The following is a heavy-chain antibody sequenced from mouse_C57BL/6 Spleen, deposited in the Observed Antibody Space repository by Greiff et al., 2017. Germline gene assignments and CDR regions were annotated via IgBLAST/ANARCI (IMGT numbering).Heavy chain of an antibody. Sequence: EVKLMESGGDLVKPGGSLKLSCAASGFTFSSYGMSWVRQTPDKRLEWVATISSGGSYTYYPDSVKGRFTISRDNAKNTLYLQMSSLKSEDTAMYYCARPITGTYYFDYWGQGTTLTVSS. J-gene: IGHJ2*01. CDR3: ARPITGTYYFDY. CDR2: ISSGGSYT. CDR1: GFTFSSYG. V-gene: IGHV5-6*01. D-gene: IGHD4-1*01.